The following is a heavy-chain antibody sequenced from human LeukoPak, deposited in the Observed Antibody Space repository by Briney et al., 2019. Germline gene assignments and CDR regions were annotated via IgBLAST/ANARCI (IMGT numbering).Heavy chain of an antibody. J-gene: IGHJ5*02. CDR3: ARLILIAAALDP. D-gene: IGHD6-13*01. CDR1: DHTFTRNG. CDR2: ISAFNGNT. Sequence: WASVKVSCKASDHTFTRNGISWVRQAPGQGLEWMGWISAFNGNTNYAQNLQGRVILTTDTSTSTAYMELRSLRSEDTAVYYCARLILIAAALDPWGQGTLVTVSS. V-gene: IGHV1-18*01.